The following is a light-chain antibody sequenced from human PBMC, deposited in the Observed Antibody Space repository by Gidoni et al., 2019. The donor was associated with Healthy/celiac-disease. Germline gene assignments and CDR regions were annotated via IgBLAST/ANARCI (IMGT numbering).Light chain of an antibody. CDR3: QSYDSSLSGSVV. CDR1: SSNIGAGYD. Sequence: QSVLTQPPSVSGAPGQRVTMSCTGSSSNIGAGYDVPWYQQLPGTAPKLPIYGNSNRPSGVPDRFSGSKSGTSASLAITGLQAEDEADYYCQSYDSSLSGSVVFGGGTKLTVL. V-gene: IGLV1-40*01. CDR2: GNS. J-gene: IGLJ2*01.